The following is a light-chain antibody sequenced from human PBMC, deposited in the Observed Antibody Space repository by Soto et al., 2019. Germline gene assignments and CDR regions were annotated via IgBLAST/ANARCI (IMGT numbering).Light chain of an antibody. Sequence: EIVMTQPPATLSVSPGERATLSCRASQSIGINLAWYQQKPGQAPRLLIYEATTRATGIPARFSGSGSGTEFTLTISSLQSEDFAVYYCEQYDKWPYTFGQGTKVDIK. J-gene: IGKJ1*01. CDR1: QSIGIN. V-gene: IGKV3-15*01. CDR3: EQYDKWPYT. CDR2: EAT.